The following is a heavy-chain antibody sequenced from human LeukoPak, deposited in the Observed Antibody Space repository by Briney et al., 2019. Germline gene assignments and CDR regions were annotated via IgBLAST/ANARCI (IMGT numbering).Heavy chain of an antibody. CDR1: HVSISTYY. V-gene: IGHV4-59*01. J-gene: IGHJ5*02. Sequence: PSETLSLTCTVSHVSISTYYWSWIRQPPGKGLEWMGYIHYSGSTNYNPSLKSRVTISVDTSKKQLSLMLRSVTAADTAVYYCARDIYGSGHGWFDTWGQGRLVTVSP. D-gene: IGHD3-10*01. CDR3: ARDIYGSGHGWFDT. CDR2: IHYSGST.